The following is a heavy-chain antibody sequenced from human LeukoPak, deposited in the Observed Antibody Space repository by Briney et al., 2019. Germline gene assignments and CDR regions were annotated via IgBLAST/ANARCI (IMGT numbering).Heavy chain of an antibody. CDR2: IYYSGST. V-gene: IGHV4-61*01. D-gene: IGHD5-18*01. CDR1: GVSVSSGSYY. CDR3: ARSGYSYGYDY. Sequence: PSETLSLTCTVSGVSVSSGSYYWSWIRQPPGKGLEWIGYIYYSGSTNYNPSLKSRATISLDTSKNQFSLKLSSVTAADTAVYYCARSGYSYGYDYWGQGTLVTVSS. J-gene: IGHJ4*02.